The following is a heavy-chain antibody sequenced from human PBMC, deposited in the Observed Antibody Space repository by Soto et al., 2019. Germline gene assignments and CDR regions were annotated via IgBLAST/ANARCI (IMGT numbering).Heavy chain of an antibody. V-gene: IGHV3-30*18. CDR3: AKDQVFAMTGYYPVRYYGMDV. D-gene: IGHD3-9*01. Sequence: GGSLRLSCAASGFTFSSYGMHWVRQAPGKGLEWVAVISYDGSNKYYADSVKGRFTISRDNSKNTLYLQMNSLRAEDTAVYYCAKDQVFAMTGYYPVRYYGMDVWGQGTTVTVSS. CDR1: GFTFSSYG. J-gene: IGHJ6*02. CDR2: ISYDGSNK.